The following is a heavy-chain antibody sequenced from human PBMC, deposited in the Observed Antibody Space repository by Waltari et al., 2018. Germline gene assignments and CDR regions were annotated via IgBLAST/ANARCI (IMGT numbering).Heavy chain of an antibody. V-gene: IGHV3-20*04. CDR3: ARGVSEWELSTSDY. CDR1: GFTFDDYG. J-gene: IGHJ4*02. D-gene: IGHD1-26*01. Sequence: EVQLVESGGGVVRPGGSLRLSCAASGFTFDDYGLSWVRQAPGKGLEWVAGINWNGGSTGYADSVKGRFTISRDNAKNSLYLQMNSLRAEDTALYYCARGVSEWELSTSDYWGQGTLVTVSS. CDR2: INWNGGST.